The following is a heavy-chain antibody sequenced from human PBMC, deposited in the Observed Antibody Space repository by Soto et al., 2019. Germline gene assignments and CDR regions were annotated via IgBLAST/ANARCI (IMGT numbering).Heavy chain of an antibody. D-gene: IGHD3-10*01. CDR1: GGSISSDGYD. J-gene: IGHJ5*02. CDR2: IYYSGCT. V-gene: IGHV4-31*03. Sequence: PLSLTCTGSGGSISSDGYDWSWIRQHPGKGLEWIGYIYYSGCTYYNPSLKSRVTISVDTSKNQFSLKLSSVTAADTAVYYFARFIWSTNNWFDPWGQGTLVTSSS. CDR3: ARFIWSTNNWFDP.